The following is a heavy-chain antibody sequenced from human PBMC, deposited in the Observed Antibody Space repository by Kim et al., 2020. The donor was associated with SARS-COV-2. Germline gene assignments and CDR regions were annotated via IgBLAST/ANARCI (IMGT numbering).Heavy chain of an antibody. D-gene: IGHD6-13*01. CDR3: AREGGYSRKSRAVGY. Sequence: SETLSLTCAVYGGSFSGYYWSWIRQPPGKGLEWIGEINHSGSTNYNPSLKSRVTISVDTSKNQFSLKLSSVTAADTAVYYCAREGGYSRKSRAVGYWGQGTLVTVSS. CDR2: INHSGST. CDR1: GGSFSGYY. J-gene: IGHJ4*02. V-gene: IGHV4-34*01.